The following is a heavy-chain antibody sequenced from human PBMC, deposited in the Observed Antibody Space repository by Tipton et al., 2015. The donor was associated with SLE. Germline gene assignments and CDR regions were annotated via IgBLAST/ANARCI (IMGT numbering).Heavy chain of an antibody. D-gene: IGHD1-26*01. CDR1: GGSISSHC. V-gene: IGHV4-59*11. CDR3: ARDPREPGDY. Sequence: TLSLTCTVSGGSISSHCWSWIRQPPGKGLEWIGYIYYSGSTNYNPSLKSRVTISVDTSKNQFSLKLSSVTAADTAVYYCARDPREPGDYWGQGTLVTVSS. CDR2: IYYSGST. J-gene: IGHJ4*02.